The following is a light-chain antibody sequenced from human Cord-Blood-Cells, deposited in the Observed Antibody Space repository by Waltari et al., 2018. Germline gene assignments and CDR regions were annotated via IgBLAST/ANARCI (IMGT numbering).Light chain of an antibody. J-gene: IGKJ5*01. CDR3: QQLNSYPIT. V-gene: IGKV1-9*01. CDR2: SAS. Sequence: IQLTQSPSSLSASVGDRVTITCRASQGISSYLAWYQQKPGKPPKLLIYSASTLESGVPYRFSGSGSGTDFTLTISRLQAEDFATYYCQQLNSYPITFGQGTRLEIK. CDR1: QGISSY.